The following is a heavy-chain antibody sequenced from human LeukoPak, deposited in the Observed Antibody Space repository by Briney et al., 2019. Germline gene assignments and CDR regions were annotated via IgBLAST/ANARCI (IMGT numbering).Heavy chain of an antibody. CDR2: INHSGST. CDR3: ARGPPVTAAGFDY. V-gene: IGHV4-34*01. J-gene: IGHJ4*02. Sequence: SETLSLTCAVYGGSFSGYYWSWTRQPPGKGLEWIGEINHSGSTNYNPSLKSRVTISVDTSKNQFSLKLSSVTAADTAVYYCARGPPVTAAGFDYWGQGTLVTVSS. D-gene: IGHD6-13*01. CDR1: GGSFSGYY.